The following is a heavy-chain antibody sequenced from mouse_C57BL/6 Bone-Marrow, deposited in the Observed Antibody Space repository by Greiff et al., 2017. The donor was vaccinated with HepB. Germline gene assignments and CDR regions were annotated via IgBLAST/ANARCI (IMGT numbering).Heavy chain of an antibody. CDR2: INSDGGST. V-gene: IGHV5-2*01. Sequence: EAMPVESAGGLVQPRESLTLSCESNEYESPSHDMSWVRKTPEKRLELVAAINSDGGSTYYPDTMARRFIISRDNTKKTLYLQMSSLRSEDTALYYCARRAYSNDMDYWGQGTADTVSS. CDR1: EYESPSHD. CDR3: ARRAYSNDMDY. J-gene: IGHJ4*01. D-gene: IGHD2-10*01.